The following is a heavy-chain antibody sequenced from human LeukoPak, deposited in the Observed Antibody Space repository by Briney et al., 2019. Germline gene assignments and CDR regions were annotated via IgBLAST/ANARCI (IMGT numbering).Heavy chain of an antibody. CDR3: AKIDYGDYVRTIDY. Sequence: PGGSLRLSCAASGFTFSSYAMHWVRQAPGKGLEWVAVISYDGSNKYYADSVKGRFTISRDNSKNTLYLQMNSLRAEDSAVYYCAKIDYGDYVRTIDYWGQGTLVTVSS. CDR1: GFTFSSYA. V-gene: IGHV3-30*04. CDR2: ISYDGSNK. D-gene: IGHD4-17*01. J-gene: IGHJ4*02.